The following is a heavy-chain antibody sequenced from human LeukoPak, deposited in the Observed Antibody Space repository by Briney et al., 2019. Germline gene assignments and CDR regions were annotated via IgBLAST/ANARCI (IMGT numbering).Heavy chain of an antibody. J-gene: IGHJ5*02. Sequence: SETLSLTCAVSGDSISSGGYSWSWIRQTPGKGLEWIAYIHDSGSTYHNPSLKSRLSISIDTSKNQFSLKLNSVTAADTAVYYCARVVTAVGNNWFDPWGQGTLVTVSS. CDR2: IHDSGST. D-gene: IGHD2-2*01. CDR1: GDSISSGGYS. V-gene: IGHV4-30-4*07. CDR3: ARVVTAVGNNWFDP.